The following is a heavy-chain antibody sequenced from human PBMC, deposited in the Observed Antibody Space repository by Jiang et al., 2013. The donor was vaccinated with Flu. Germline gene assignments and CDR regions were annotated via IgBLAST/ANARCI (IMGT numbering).Heavy chain of an antibody. CDR2: INHSGST. CDR1: GGSFSGYY. D-gene: IGHD6-19*01. V-gene: IGHV4-34*01. Sequence: ELLKPSETLSLTCAVYGGSFSGYYWSWIRQPPREGAWSGIGEINHSGSTNYNPSLKSRVTISVDTSKNQFSLRLSSVTVADTAVYYCARVRIGAVADPEGDYFDYWGQGTLVTVSS. J-gene: IGHJ4*02. CDR3: ARVRIGAVADPEGDYFDY.